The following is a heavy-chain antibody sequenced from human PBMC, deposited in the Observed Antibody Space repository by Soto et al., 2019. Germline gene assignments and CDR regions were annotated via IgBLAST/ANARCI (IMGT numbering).Heavy chain of an antibody. CDR1: GLTFSDYY. J-gene: IGHJ6*03. CDR3: AKGPHSASGYYYMDV. D-gene: IGHD3-10*01. CDR2: ISSRGSTI. V-gene: IGHV3-11*04. Sequence: PGGSLRLSCAASGLTFSDYYLSWIRQAQGKGLEWVSYISSRGSTIYYADSVKGRFTISRDNAKNSLYLQMNSLTAGDMAVYYCAKGPHSASGYYYMDVWGKGTTVTVSS.